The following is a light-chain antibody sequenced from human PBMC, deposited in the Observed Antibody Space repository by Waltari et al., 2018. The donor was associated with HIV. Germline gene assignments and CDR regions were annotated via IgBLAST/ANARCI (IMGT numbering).Light chain of an antibody. CDR2: ADK. Sequence: SYELTQPSSVSVSPGQPVRIPCPGANWGEKLVCWYQQKPGQSPLLLIYADKKRPSGIPERFAASNSGNTATLAITETQTMDEADYYCQTWDNSAGVFGGGTKLTVL. V-gene: IGLV3-1*01. J-gene: IGLJ2*01. CDR1: NWGEKL. CDR3: QTWDNSAGV.